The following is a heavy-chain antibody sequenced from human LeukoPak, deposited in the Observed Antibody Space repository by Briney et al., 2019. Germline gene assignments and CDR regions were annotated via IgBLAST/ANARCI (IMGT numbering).Heavy chain of an antibody. CDR1: GYTFTGYY. V-gene: IGHV1-2*06. J-gene: IGHJ4*02. Sequence: APVKVSCKASGYTFTGYYMHWVRQAPGQALELMGRMNPNSGGTNYAQKFQGRVTMTRDTSISTAYMELSRLRSDDTAVYYCARDPIAVAGTEIDYWGQGTLVTVSS. CDR3: ARDPIAVAGTEIDY. D-gene: IGHD6-19*01. CDR2: MNPNSGGT.